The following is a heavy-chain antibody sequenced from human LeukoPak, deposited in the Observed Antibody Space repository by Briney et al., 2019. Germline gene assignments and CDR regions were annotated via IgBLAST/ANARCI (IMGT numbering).Heavy chain of an antibody. CDR2: ISAYNGKT. D-gene: IGHD5-18*01. J-gene: IGHJ4*02. Sequence: ASVKVSCKASGYTFTSYGISWVRQAPGQGLEWMGWISAYNGKTNYAQKLQGRVTMTTDTSTSTAYMELRSLRSDDTAVYYCAREGDTAMGVVYYFDYWGQGTLVTVSS. CDR1: GYTFTSYG. V-gene: IGHV1-18*01. CDR3: AREGDTAMGVVYYFDY.